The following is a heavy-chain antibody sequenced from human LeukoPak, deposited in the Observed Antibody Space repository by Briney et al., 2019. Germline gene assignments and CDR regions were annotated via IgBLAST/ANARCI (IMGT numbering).Heavy chain of an antibody. V-gene: IGHV4-4*07. D-gene: IGHD6-19*01. CDR2: IHTSGST. CDR1: GGSISNSY. J-gene: IGHJ4*02. CDR3: ARPRSSSGWDGDFDS. Sequence: PSETLSLTCTVSGGSISNSYWSCIRQPAGKGLEWIGRIHTSGSTNYNPSLKSRVTMSVDTSKNHFSLKLSSVTAADTAVYYCARPRSSSGWDGDFDSWGQGTLVTVSS.